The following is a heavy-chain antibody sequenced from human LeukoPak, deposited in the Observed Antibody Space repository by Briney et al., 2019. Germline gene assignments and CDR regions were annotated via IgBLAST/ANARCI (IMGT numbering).Heavy chain of an antibody. V-gene: IGHV3-7*03. CDR3: AKNVGSGWTDY. CDR2: IKQDGSEK. D-gene: IGHD6-19*01. Sequence: GGSLRLSCAASGFTFGSYWMTWVRQAPGKGLECVANIKQDGSEKYYVDSVKGRFTISRDNAKNSRYLQMNSLRAEDTAVYYCAKNVGSGWTDYWGQGTLVTVSS. J-gene: IGHJ4*02. CDR1: GFTFGSYW.